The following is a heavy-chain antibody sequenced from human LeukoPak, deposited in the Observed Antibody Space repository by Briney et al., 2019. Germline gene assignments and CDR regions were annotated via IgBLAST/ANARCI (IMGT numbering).Heavy chain of an antibody. CDR3: ARDVCSSTSCYDDAFDI. CDR2: INPNSGGT. D-gene: IGHD2-2*01. CDR1: GYTLTGYY. V-gene: IGHV1-2*02. Sequence: ASVKVSCKASGYTLTGYYMHWVRQAPGQGLEWMGWINPNSGGTNYAQKFQGRVTMTRDTSISTAYMELSRLRSDDTAVYYCARDVCSSTSCYDDAFDIWGQGTMVTVSS. J-gene: IGHJ3*02.